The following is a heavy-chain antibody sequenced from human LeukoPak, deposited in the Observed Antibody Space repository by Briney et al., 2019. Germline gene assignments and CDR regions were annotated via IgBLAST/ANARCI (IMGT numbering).Heavy chain of an antibody. CDR2: LSDRGSP. D-gene: IGHD6-19*01. Sequence: SETLSLTCTVSGDTISGSRFFWAWLRQPPGKGLEWLGCLSDRGSPKYSPSFQSRVSIFTDTAKYQLSLNLKSVTAGDPAVYYCARDANYRDRSGYPSPFDFWGQGILVTVSS. V-gene: IGHV4-39*07. CDR1: GDTISGSRFF. CDR3: ARDANYRDRSGYPSPFDF. J-gene: IGHJ4*02.